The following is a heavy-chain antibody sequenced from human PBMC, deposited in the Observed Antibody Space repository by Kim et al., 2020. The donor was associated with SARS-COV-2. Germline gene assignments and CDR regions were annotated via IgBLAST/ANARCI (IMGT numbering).Heavy chain of an antibody. J-gene: IGHJ4*02. CDR2: INHSGST. D-gene: IGHD5-18*01. CDR3: ARVGDTAMAPVSY. V-gene: IGHV4-34*01. CDR1: GGSFSDYY. Sequence: SETLSLTCGVYGGSFSDYYWSWIRQTPGKGLELIGEINHSGSTNYNPSLKSRVTISIDTSKNQFSLKLSSVTAADTAIYYCARVGDTAMAPVSYWGQGTLVTVSS.